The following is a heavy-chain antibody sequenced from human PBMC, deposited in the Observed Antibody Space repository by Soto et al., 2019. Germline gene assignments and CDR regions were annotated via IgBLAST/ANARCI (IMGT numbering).Heavy chain of an antibody. CDR3: GKDLSGYDWYYYYGMDV. D-gene: IGHD5-12*01. CDR2: ISGSGGST. Sequence: EVQLLESGGGLVQPGGSLRLSCAASGFTFSSYAMSWVRQAPGKGLEWVSAISGSGGSTYYADSVKGRFTISRDNSKNTLYLQMNSLRAEDTAVYYCGKDLSGYDWYYYYGMDVWGQGTTVTVSS. J-gene: IGHJ6*02. CDR1: GFTFSSYA. V-gene: IGHV3-23*01.